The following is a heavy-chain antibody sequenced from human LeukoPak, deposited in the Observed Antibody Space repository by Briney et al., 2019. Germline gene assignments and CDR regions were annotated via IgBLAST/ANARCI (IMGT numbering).Heavy chain of an antibody. CDR1: GYTFTSFG. CDR3: ARXKNYGMDV. Sequence: ASVKVSCKASGYTFTSFGISWVRQAPGQGLEWTGWIGAYNGNTNYAQKFQGRVTMTTDTSTSTAYMELRSLRSDDTAVYYCARXKNYGMDVWGQGTTVTVSS. D-gene: IGHD2/OR15-2a*01. J-gene: IGHJ6*02. CDR2: IGAYNGNT. V-gene: IGHV1-18*01.